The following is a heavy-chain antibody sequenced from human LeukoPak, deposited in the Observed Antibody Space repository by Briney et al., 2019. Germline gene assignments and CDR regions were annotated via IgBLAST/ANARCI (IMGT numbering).Heavy chain of an antibody. CDR1: GFTFSSYA. CDR3: AKQYYGVAVHDY. D-gene: IGHD3-3*01. Sequence: GGSLRLSCAASGFTFSSYAMSWVRQAPGKGLEWVSSISGSGGSTYYADSVKGRFTFSRDNSKNTLYLQMNSLRAEDTAVYYCAKQYYGVAVHDYWGQGTLVTVSS. V-gene: IGHV3-23*01. CDR2: ISGSGGST. J-gene: IGHJ4*02.